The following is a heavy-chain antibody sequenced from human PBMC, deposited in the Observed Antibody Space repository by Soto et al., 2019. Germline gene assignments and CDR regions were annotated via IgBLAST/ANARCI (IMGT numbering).Heavy chain of an antibody. D-gene: IGHD5-12*01. CDR2: IYYSGST. Sequence: PSETLSLTCTVSGGSISSYYWSWIRQPPGKGLEWIGYIYYSGSTNYNPSLKSRVTISVDTSKNQFSLKLSSVTAADTAVYYCARDHGYSGYDINWFDPWGQGTLVTVSS. V-gene: IGHV4-59*01. CDR3: ARDHGYSGYDINWFDP. CDR1: GGSISSYY. J-gene: IGHJ5*02.